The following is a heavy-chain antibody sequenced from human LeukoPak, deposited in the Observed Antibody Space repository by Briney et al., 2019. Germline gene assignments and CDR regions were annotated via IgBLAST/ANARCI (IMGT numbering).Heavy chain of an antibody. D-gene: IGHD4-11*01. V-gene: IGHV3-48*01. Sequence: PGGSLRLSCAASGFTFSSHNMNGVRQAPGKGLEWISFINFKSEDIRYADSVEGRFIISRDNARKSLYLHMNSLRAEDTAVYYCARDKDYASDMWGQGTMVTVAS. J-gene: IGHJ3*02. CDR2: INFKSEDI. CDR1: GFTFSSHN. CDR3: ARDKDYASDM.